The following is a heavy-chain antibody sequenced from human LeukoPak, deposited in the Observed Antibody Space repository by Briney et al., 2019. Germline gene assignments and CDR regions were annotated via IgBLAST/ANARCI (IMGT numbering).Heavy chain of an antibody. J-gene: IGHJ4*02. V-gene: IGHV1-69*01. D-gene: IGHD3-22*01. CDR3: ARDRQAYYDSSGYSGYDY. CDR2: IIPIFGTA. Sequence: GASVKVSCKASGGTFISYAISWVRQAPGQGLEWMGGIIPIFGTANYAQKFQGRVTITADESTSTAYMELSSLRSEDTAVYYCARDRQAYYDSSGYSGYDYWGQGTLVTVSS. CDR1: GGTFISYA.